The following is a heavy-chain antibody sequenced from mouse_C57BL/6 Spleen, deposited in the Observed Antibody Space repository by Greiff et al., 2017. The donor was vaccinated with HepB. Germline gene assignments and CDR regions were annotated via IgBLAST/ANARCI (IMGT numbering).Heavy chain of an antibody. CDR3: ARQTGPCAMDY. Sequence: EVHLVESGGGLVKPGGSLKLSCAASGFTFSDYGMHWVRQAPEKGLEWVAYISSGSSTIYYADTVKGRFTISRDNAKNTLFLQMTSLRSEDTAMYYCARQTGPCAMDYWGQGTSLTVSS. V-gene: IGHV5-17*01. D-gene: IGHD4-1*01. CDR1: GFTFSDYG. CDR2: ISSGSSTI. J-gene: IGHJ4*01.